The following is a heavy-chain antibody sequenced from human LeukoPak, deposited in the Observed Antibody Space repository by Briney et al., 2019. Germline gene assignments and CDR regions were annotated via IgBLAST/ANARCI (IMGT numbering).Heavy chain of an antibody. Sequence: GGSLRLSCAASGFVFSRRGMNWVRQAPGKGLEWVSSISSSSRYIHYADSLKGRFTISRDNAKNSLYLQIDSLRAEDTAVYYCARTWGYSDSSGYYSDYWGQGTLVTVSS. V-gene: IGHV3-21*06. D-gene: IGHD3-22*01. CDR1: GFVFSRRG. CDR2: ISSSSRYI. J-gene: IGHJ4*02. CDR3: ARTWGYSDSSGYYSDY.